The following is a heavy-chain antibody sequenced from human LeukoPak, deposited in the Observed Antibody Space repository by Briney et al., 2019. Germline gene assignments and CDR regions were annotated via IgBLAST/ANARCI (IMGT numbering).Heavy chain of an antibody. Sequence: GGSLRLSCVASGFTFNNFALNWVRQAPGKGLEWVSAISGSGGSTYYADSVKGRFTISRDNSKNTVYLQMNSLRAEDTAVFYCAKDYTSGWYDYWGQGTLVTVSS. D-gene: IGHD6-19*01. CDR1: GFTFNNFA. V-gene: IGHV3-23*01. J-gene: IGHJ4*02. CDR3: AKDYTSGWYDY. CDR2: ISGSGGST.